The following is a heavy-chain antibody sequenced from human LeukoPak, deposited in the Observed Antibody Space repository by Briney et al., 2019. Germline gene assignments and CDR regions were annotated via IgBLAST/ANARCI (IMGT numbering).Heavy chain of an antibody. CDR2: IYYSGST. CDR3: ARQGSYYYDSSGYLDY. J-gene: IGHJ4*02. V-gene: IGHV4-39*01. Sequence: SETLSLTCTVSGGSISGSSYYWGWIRQPPGKGLEWIGSIYYSGSTYHNPSLKSRVTISVDTSKNQFSLKLSSVTAADTAVYYCARQGSYYYDSSGYLDYWGQGTLVTVSS. CDR1: GGSISGSSYY. D-gene: IGHD3-22*01.